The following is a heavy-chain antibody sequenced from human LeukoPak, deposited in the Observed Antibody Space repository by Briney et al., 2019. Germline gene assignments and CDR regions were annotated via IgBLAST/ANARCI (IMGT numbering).Heavy chain of an antibody. CDR3: AKALPPPNIAVVVDY. CDR1: GFTFSSYA. J-gene: IGHJ4*02. D-gene: IGHD6-19*01. Sequence: GGSLRLSCAASGFTFSSYAMSWVRQAPGKGLEWVSAISGSGGSTYYADSVKGRFTISRDNSKNTLYLQMNSLRAEDTAIYYFAKALPPPNIAVVVDYGGQEPLVPVPS. V-gene: IGHV3-23*01. CDR2: ISGSGGST.